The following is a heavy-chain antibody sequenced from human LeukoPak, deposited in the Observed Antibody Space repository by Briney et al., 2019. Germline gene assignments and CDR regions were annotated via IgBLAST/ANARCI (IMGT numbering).Heavy chain of an antibody. D-gene: IGHD3-22*01. CDR3: ARSPGYYYDSSGYYPYYYYMDV. V-gene: IGHV1-69*13. Sequence: GASVKVSCKASGGTFSSYAISWVRQAPGQGLEWMGGIIPIFGTANYAQKFQGRVTITADESTSTAYMELSSLRSEDTAVYYCARSPGYYYDSSGYYPYYYYMDVWGKGTTVTISS. CDR2: IIPIFGTA. CDR1: GGTFSSYA. J-gene: IGHJ6*03.